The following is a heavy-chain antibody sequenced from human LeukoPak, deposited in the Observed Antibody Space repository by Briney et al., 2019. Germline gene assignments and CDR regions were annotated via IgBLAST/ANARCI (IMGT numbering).Heavy chain of an antibody. CDR2: IKQDGSEK. D-gene: IGHD1-26*01. CDR1: GFTFSSHW. J-gene: IGHJ4*02. V-gene: IGHV3-7*01. CDR3: ARDAEVGSTYDY. Sequence: GGSLRLSCAASGFTFSSHWMSWVRQAPGKGLEWVANIKQDGSEKYYVDSVKGRFTISRDNAKNSLYLQMNGLRAEDTAVYYCARDAEVGSTYDYWGQGTLVTVSS.